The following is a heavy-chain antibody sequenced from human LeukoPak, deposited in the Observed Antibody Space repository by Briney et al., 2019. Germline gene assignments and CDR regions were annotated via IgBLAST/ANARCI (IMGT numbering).Heavy chain of an antibody. Sequence: ASVKVSCKASGYSFISYGISWVRQAPGQGLEWIGWISTDNGDTNYIRKVQGRVTMTTDTSTTTAYMELRSLRSDDTAVYYCARDIRGYCVGLSCSSPRLYYMDVWGKGTTVTVSS. CDR3: ARDIRGYCVGLSCSSPRLYYMDV. D-gene: IGHD2-15*01. J-gene: IGHJ6*03. V-gene: IGHV1-18*01. CDR1: GYSFISYG. CDR2: ISTDNGDT.